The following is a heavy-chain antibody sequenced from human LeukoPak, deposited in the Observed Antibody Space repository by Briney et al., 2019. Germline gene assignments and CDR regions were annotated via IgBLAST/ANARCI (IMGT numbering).Heavy chain of an antibody. CDR3: ASVQTGN. V-gene: IGHV4-39*01. Sequence: SETLSLTSTVSGDSISTSSSYWGWIRLPPGKGLEWIADIYFSGNTYYNPSLKSRVTISVDTSKNQFSLKLSSVTAADTAVYYCASVQTGNWGQGTLVTVSS. CDR1: GDSISTSSSY. CDR2: IYFSGNT. J-gene: IGHJ4*02.